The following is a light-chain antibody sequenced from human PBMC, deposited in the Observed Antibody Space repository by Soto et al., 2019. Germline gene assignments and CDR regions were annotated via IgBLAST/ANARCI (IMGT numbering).Light chain of an antibody. V-gene: IGLV2-8*01. CDR3: SSYAGYNNGDV. J-gene: IGLJ1*01. Sequence: QSVLTQPPSASGSPGQSVTISCTGTSSDVGGYDYVSWYQQHPGKAPKLMINEVSKRPSGVPDRFSGSKSGNTASLTVSGLQAEDEADYYCSSYAGYNNGDVFGTGTKVTVL. CDR2: EVS. CDR1: SSDVGGYDY.